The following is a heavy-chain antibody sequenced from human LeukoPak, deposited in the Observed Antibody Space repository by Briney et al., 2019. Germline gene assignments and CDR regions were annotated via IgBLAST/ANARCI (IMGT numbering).Heavy chain of an antibody. V-gene: IGHV3-7*01. Sequence: GSLRLSCAASGFTFSGSWMSWVRQAPGKGLEWVANINQDGSAKNYLDYVKGRFTISIDRGKNSLYLQMNSLRGEDTAVYYCARELSWSGRDYWGQGTLVTVSS. CDR3: ARELSWSGRDY. J-gene: IGHJ4*02. CDR1: GFTFSGSW. CDR2: INQDGSAK. D-gene: IGHD3-3*01.